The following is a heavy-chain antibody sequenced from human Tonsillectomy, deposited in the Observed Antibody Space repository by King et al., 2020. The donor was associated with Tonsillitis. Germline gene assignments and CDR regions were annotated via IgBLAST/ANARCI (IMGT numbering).Heavy chain of an antibody. CDR3: VRESRWEPYFFDY. D-gene: IGHD1-26*01. CDR2: ISPYNGDT. J-gene: IGHJ4*02. V-gene: IGHV1-18*04. CDR1: GYIFSNFG. Sequence: QLVQSGAEVKQPGASVKVSCKTSGYIFSNFGITWVRQAPGQGLEWMGWISPYNGDTRNAQKVQGRVTMTTDTSASTAYMELTSLRSDDTAIYYCVRESRWEPYFFDYWGQGAQVTVSS.